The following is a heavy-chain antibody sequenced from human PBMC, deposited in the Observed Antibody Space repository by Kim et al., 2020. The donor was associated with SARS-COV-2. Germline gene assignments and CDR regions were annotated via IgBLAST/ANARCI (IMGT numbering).Heavy chain of an antibody. Sequence: GGSLRLSCAASGFTFSSYSMNWVRQAPGKGLEWVSSISSSSSYIYYADSVKGRFTISRDNAKNSLYLQMNSLRAEDTAVYYCARDTGGCSSTSCSYYFDYWGQGTLVTVSS. V-gene: IGHV3-21*01. CDR3: ARDTGGCSSTSCSYYFDY. D-gene: IGHD2-2*01. J-gene: IGHJ4*02. CDR1: GFTFSSYS. CDR2: ISSSSSYI.